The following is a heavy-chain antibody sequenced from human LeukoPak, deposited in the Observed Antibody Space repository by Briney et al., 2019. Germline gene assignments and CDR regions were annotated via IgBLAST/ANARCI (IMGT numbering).Heavy chain of an antibody. J-gene: IGHJ3*02. CDR3: ARDRRGYSYGQTNDAFDI. V-gene: IGHV1-69*01. CDR2: IIPIFGTA. CDR1: GGTFSSYA. D-gene: IGHD5-18*01. Sequence: SVKVSCKASGGTFSSYAISWVRQAPGQGLEWMGGIIPIFGTANYAQKFQGRVTITADESTSTAYMELRSLRSEDTAVYYCARDRRGYSYGQTNDAFDIWGQGTMVTVSS.